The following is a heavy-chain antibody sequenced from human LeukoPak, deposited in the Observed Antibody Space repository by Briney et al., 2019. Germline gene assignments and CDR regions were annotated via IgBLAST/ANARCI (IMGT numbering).Heavy chain of an antibody. CDR2: IIPILGIA. V-gene: IGHV1-69*04. D-gene: IGHD3-3*01. CDR3: AREVNYDFWSGSGRGYYMDV. Sequence: ASVKVSCKASGGTFSSYAISWVRQAPGQGLEWMGRIIPILGIANYAQKFQGRVTMTRDTSTSTVYMELSSLRSEDTAVYYCAREVNYDFWSGSGRGYYMDVWGKGTTVTVSS. CDR1: GGTFSSYA. J-gene: IGHJ6*03.